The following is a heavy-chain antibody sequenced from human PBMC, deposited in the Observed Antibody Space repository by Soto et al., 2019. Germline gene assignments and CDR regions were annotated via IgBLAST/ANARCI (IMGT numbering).Heavy chain of an antibody. J-gene: IGHJ6*02. CDR2: INHSGST. CDR1: GGSFSGYY. Sequence: SETLSLTCAVYGGSFSGYYWSWIRQPPGKGLEWIGEINHSGSTNYNPSLKSRVTISVDTSKNQFSLKLSSVTAADTAVYYCAAPHSSSWYRDYYYYGMDVWGQGTTVTVSS. D-gene: IGHD6-13*01. V-gene: IGHV4-34*01. CDR3: AAPHSSSWYRDYYYYGMDV.